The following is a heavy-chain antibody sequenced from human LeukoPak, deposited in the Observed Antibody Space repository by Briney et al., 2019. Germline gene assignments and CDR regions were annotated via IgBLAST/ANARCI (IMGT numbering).Heavy chain of an antibody. D-gene: IGHD6-19*01. CDR2: INSDGSST. CDR3: PRAGSSGWYYFDY. V-gene: IGHV3-74*01. J-gene: IGHJ4*02. Sequence: GGSLRLSCAASGFTFSSYWMHWVRQAPGKGLVWVSRINSDGSSTSYADSVKGRFTISRDNAKNTLYLQMNSLRAEDTAVYYCPRAGSSGWYYFDYWGQGTLVTVFS. CDR1: GFTFSSYW.